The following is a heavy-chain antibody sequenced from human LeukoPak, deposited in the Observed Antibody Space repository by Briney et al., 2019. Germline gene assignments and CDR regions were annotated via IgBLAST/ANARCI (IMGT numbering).Heavy chain of an antibody. CDR3: ARGELLGVWFDP. J-gene: IGHJ5*02. CDR1: VYTFSIYD. D-gene: IGHD1-26*01. Sequence: GASVTVSRTASVYTFSIYDINCVRQAPGQGLEWMGWMNPNSGNTGYAQKFQGRVTMTRNTSISTAYMELSSLRSGDTAVYYCARGELLGVWFDPWGQGTLVTVSS. V-gene: IGHV1-8*01. CDR2: MNPNSGNT.